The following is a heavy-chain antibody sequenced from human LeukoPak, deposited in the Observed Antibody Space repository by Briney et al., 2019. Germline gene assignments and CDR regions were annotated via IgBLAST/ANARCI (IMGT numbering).Heavy chain of an antibody. Sequence: PGGSLRLSCAASGFTVSTTYVSWVRQAPGKGLEWVSLIYRSGSTYYADSVKGRFTISRDNTENTLYLQVNRLRAEDTAVYYCARDSCHNAFDIWGQGTMVTVSS. V-gene: IGHV3-53*01. D-gene: IGHD2-2*01. J-gene: IGHJ3*02. CDR3: ARDSCHNAFDI. CDR1: GFTVSTTY. CDR2: IYRSGST.